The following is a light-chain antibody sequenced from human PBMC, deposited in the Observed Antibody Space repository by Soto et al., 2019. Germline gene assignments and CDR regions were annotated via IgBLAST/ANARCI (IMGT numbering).Light chain of an antibody. Sequence: QSALTQPPSASGTPGQRVTISCSGSSSNIGSNNVNWYQQLPGTAPNLLIYSNDQRPSGVPDRFSGSKSGTSASLAISGLQSEDEADYYCAAWDDSLNGVVFGGGTQLTVL. CDR2: SND. J-gene: IGLJ2*01. CDR3: AAWDDSLNGVV. CDR1: SSNIGSNN. V-gene: IGLV1-44*01.